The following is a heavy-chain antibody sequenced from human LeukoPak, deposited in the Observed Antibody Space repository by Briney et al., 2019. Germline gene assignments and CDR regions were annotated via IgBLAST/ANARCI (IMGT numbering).Heavy chain of an antibody. CDR3: ARAAPHIDY. Sequence: SETLSLTCAVYGGSFSGYYWSWIRQPPGKGLEWIGEINHSGSTNYNPSLKSRVTISVDTSKNQFSLQLTSVTAADTAVYYCARAAPHIDYWGQGTLVTVSS. V-gene: IGHV4-34*01. J-gene: IGHJ4*02. CDR2: INHSGST. CDR1: GGSFSGYY.